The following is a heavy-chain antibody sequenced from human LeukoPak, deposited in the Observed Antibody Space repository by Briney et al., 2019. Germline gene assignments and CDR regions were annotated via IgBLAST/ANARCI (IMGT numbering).Heavy chain of an antibody. V-gene: IGHV3-30*18. J-gene: IGHJ4*02. CDR1: GFTFSSYG. D-gene: IGHD3-22*01. CDR3: AEEAACYYDSSFLDY. CDR2: ISYDGSNK. Sequence: GGSLRLSCAASGFTFSSYGMHWVRQAPGKGLEWVAVISYDGSNKYYADSVKGRFTISRDKSNNTLYLQMNILRAENTAVYYCAEEAACYYDSSFLDYWGQGTLVTVSS.